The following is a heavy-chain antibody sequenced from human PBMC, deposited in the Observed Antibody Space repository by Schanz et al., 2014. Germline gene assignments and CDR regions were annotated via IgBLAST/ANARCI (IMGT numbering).Heavy chain of an antibody. D-gene: IGHD2-15*01. Sequence: EVQLVESGGGLVQPGGSLRLSCAASGFTFSTYAMSWVRQAPGKGLEWVSAISGSGGSTYYADSVKGRFTISRDNSENTPYLQMNSLSADDTAVFYCAKGMGYCSGGTCYDYYYYGLDVWGQGTTVTVSS. J-gene: IGHJ6*02. CDR1: GFTFSTYA. CDR3: AKGMGYCSGGTCYDYYYYGLDV. CDR2: ISGSGGST. V-gene: IGHV3-23*04.